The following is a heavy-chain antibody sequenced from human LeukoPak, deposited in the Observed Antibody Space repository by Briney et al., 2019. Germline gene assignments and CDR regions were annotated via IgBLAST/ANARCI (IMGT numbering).Heavy chain of an antibody. J-gene: IGHJ6*03. Sequence: GGSLRLSCAASGFTFSSDAMSWVRQAPGKGLEWVSAISGSGGSTYYADSVKGRFTISRDNSKNTLYLQMNSLRAEDTAVYYCASGAVAGPGYYYYYMDVWGKGTTVTISS. CDR2: ISGSGGST. CDR3: ASGAVAGPGYYYYYMDV. CDR1: GFTFSSDA. V-gene: IGHV3-23*01. D-gene: IGHD6-19*01.